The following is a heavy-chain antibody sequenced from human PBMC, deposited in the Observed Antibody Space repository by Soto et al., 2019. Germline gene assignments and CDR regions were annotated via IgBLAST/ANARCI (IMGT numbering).Heavy chain of an antibody. Sequence: QVQLEQSGAEVKKPGSSVKISCKASGGTLSDHGVSWLRQAPGQGLEWVGGTIPVFNKAKYATKFQGRVTIAANKSTNIAYMELGSLRSDDTAFYYCARGVYGSGNYYTGPSAFDIWGQGTLVIVSS. CDR2: TIPVFNKA. D-gene: IGHD3-10*01. CDR3: ARGVYGSGNYYTGPSAFDI. CDR1: GGTLSDHG. V-gene: IGHV1-69*06. J-gene: IGHJ3*02.